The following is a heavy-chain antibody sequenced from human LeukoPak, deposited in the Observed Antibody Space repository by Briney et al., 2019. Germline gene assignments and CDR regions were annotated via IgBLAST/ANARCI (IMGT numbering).Heavy chain of an antibody. Sequence: ASVKVSCKASGYTFSGYYMHWVRQAPGQGLEWMGWINPNTGVTNYPQKFQGRVTMTKDTSISTAYMDLSRLTSDDTAVYYCASGGYKLDYWGQGTLVTVSS. D-gene: IGHD5-18*01. V-gene: IGHV1-2*02. CDR1: GYTFSGYY. CDR3: ASGGYKLDY. CDR2: INPNTGVT. J-gene: IGHJ4*02.